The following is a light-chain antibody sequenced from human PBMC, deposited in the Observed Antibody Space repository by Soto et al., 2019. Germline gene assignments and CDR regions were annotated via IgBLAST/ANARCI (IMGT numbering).Light chain of an antibody. CDR1: SSDIGAYNS. V-gene: IGLV2-14*01. CDR3: NSRGGSRPYYV. J-gene: IGLJ1*01. Sequence: QSALTQPASVSGSPGQSIIISCTGTSSDIGAYNSVSWYQQYPGRAPKLMIYEVSNRPSGVSARFSASKSGNTASLTISGLQAEDEADYYCNSRGGSRPYYVFGTGTKVTVL. CDR2: EVS.